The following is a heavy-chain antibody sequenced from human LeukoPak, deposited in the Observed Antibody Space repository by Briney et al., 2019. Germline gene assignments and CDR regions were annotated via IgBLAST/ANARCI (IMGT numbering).Heavy chain of an antibody. V-gene: IGHV1-18*01. D-gene: IGHD3-10*01. CDR3: ARDLSSRWTYGSGSYGQFDY. CDR1: GYTFTSYG. Sequence: ASVKVSCKASGYTFTSYGVSWVRQAPGQGLEWMGWITPYNGNTNFAQNFRGRVTMTTDTSTTTAYMELRSLRSDDTAVYYCARDLSSRWTYGSGSYGQFDYWGQGTLVTVSS. CDR2: ITPYNGNT. J-gene: IGHJ4*02.